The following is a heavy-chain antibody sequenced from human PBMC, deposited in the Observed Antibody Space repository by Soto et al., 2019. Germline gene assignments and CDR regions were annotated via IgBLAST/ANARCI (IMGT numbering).Heavy chain of an antibody. CDR1: GFTFSNYA. CDR2: ISGSGGST. J-gene: IGHJ3*02. D-gene: IGHD1-1*01. Sequence: PGGSLRLSCAASGFTFSNYAMTWVRQAPGKGLEWVSGISGSGGSTYNADSVKGRFTISRDNSKNTPYLQMNSLRAEDTAVYYCAKVLRELPHAFDIWGQGTMVTVSS. V-gene: IGHV3-23*01. CDR3: AKVLRELPHAFDI.